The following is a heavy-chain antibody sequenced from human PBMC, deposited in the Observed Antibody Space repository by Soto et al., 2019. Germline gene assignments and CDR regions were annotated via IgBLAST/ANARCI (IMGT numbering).Heavy chain of an antibody. J-gene: IGHJ4*02. CDR2: ISYDGSNK. D-gene: IGHD5-18*01. Sequence: GGSLRLSCAASGFTFSSYGMHWVRQAPGKGLEWVAVISYDGSNKYYADSVKGRFTISRDNSKNTLYLQMNSLRAEDTAVYYCAKMGLAMALDYWGQGTLVTVSS. V-gene: IGHV3-30*18. CDR3: AKMGLAMALDY. CDR1: GFTFSSYG.